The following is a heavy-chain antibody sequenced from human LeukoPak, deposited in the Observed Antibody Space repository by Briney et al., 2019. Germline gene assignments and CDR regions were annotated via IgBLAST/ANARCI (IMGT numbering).Heavy chain of an antibody. D-gene: IGHD4-23*01. V-gene: IGHV1-2*02. J-gene: IGHJ4*02. CDR3: ARGGRVYGGNPKYYFDY. CDR1: GYTFTGCY. CDR2: INPNSGGT. Sequence: ASVKVSCKASGYTFTGCYMHWVRQAPGQGLEWMGWINPNSGGTNYAQKFQGRVTMTRDTSISTAYMELSRLGSDDTAVYYCARGGRVYGGNPKYYFDYWGQGTLVTVSS.